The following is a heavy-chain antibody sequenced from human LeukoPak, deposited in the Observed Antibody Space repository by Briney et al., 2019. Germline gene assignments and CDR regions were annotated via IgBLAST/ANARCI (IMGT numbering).Heavy chain of an antibody. V-gene: IGHV3-23*01. D-gene: IGHD2-2*02. CDR1: GFTFSSYA. CDR2: ISGSGDP. J-gene: IGHJ6*02. CDR3: AKDCNTYSYYNGMDV. Sequence: QPGGSLRLSCAASGFTFSSYAMTWVRQAPGKGLEWVSTISGSGDPYYADSVKGRFTVSRDNSKTTLYLQVNSLRAEDTAVYYCAKDCNTYSYYNGMDVWGQGTTVTVSS.